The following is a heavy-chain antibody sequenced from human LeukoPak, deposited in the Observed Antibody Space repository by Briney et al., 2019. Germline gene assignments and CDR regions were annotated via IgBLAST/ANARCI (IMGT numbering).Heavy chain of an antibody. CDR3: ATGVGYFDY. CDR1: RHTLTELS. CDR2: FDPEDGEA. V-gene: IGHV1-24*01. Sequence: ASVKVSCKGSRHTLTELSMHWVRQAPGKGLEWMGGFDPEDGEAIYAQKFQGRVTMTEDTSTDTAYMELSSLRSEDTAVYYCATGVGYFDYWGQGTLVTISS. J-gene: IGHJ4*02. D-gene: IGHD1-26*01.